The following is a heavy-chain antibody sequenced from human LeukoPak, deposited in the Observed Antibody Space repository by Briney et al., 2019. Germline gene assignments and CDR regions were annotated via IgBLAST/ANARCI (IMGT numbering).Heavy chain of an antibody. J-gene: IGHJ5*02. D-gene: IGHD6-19*01. CDR3: ARGYSSGWYNWFDP. CDR1: GFTFSSYE. CDR2: ISSSGSTI. V-gene: IGHV3-48*03. Sequence: PGGSLRLSCAASGFTFSSYEMNWVRQAPGKGLEWVSYISSSGSTIYYADSVKGRFTISGDNAKNSLYLQMNSLRAEDTAVYYCARGYSSGWYNWFDPWGQGTLVTVSS.